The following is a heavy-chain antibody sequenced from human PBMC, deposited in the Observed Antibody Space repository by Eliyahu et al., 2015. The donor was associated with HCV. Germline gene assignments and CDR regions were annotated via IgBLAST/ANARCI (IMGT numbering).Heavy chain of an antibody. CDR3: ARNPMVRGVHIYFDY. J-gene: IGHJ4*02. CDR2: IWYDGSNK. V-gene: IGHV3-33*01. Sequence: EXVAVIWYDGSNKYYADSVKGRFTISRDNSKNTLYLQMNSLRAEDTAVYYCARNPMVRGVHIYFDYWGQGTLVTVSS. D-gene: IGHD3-10*01.